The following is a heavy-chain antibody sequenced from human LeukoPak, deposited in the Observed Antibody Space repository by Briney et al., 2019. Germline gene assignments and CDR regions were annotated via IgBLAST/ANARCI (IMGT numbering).Heavy chain of an antibody. CDR1: GFTFSSYA. V-gene: IGHV3-30-3*01. CDR3: ARDAGPMSTMRGLYGMDV. D-gene: IGHD3-22*01. J-gene: IGHJ6*02. CDR2: ISYDGSNK. Sequence: PGGSLRLSCAASGFTFSSYAMHWVRQAPGKGLEWVAVISYDGSNKYYADSVKGRFTISRDNSKNTLYLQMNSLRAEDTAVYYCARDAGPMSTMRGLYGMDVWGQGTTVTVSS.